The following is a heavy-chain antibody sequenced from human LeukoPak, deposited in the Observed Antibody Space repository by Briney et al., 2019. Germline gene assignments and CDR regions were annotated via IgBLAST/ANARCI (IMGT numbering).Heavy chain of an antibody. CDR1: GDSMSSGGYS. D-gene: IGHD5-18*01. CDR3: AVQVGYSYGYYFDY. Sequence: PSETLSLTCAVSGDSMSSGGYSWSWIRQPPGKGLDWIGYIYHSGSTYYNPSLKSRVTISVDRSKNQFSLKLSSVTAADTAVYYCAVQVGYSYGYYFDYWGQGTLVTVSS. V-gene: IGHV4-30-2*01. J-gene: IGHJ4*02. CDR2: IYHSGST.